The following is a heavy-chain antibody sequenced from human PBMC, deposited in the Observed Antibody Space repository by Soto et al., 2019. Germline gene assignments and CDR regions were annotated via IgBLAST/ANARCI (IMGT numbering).Heavy chain of an antibody. V-gene: IGHV2-26*01. CDR2: IFSNDEK. Sequence: GSGPTLVNPTETLTLTCTVSGFSLGNARMGVRWLRQPPGKALEWLAHIFSNDEKSYSTSLKSRLTISKDTSKSQVVLTMTNMDPVDTATYYCARIHGGSSGPFYYCYMDVWGKGTTVTVSS. CDR1: GFSLGNARMG. CDR3: ARIHGGSSGPFYYCYMDV. D-gene: IGHD6-19*01. J-gene: IGHJ6*03.